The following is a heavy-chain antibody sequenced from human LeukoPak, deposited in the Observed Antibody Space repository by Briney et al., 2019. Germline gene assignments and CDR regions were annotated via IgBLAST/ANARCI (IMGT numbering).Heavy chain of an antibody. CDR2: ISYDGGNK. CDR1: GFTFSSYT. CDR3: ARAYYDILTDSPGDAFDI. J-gene: IGHJ3*02. Sequence: PGGSLRLSCVASGFTFSSYTIHWVRQAPGKGLEWVAVISYDGGNKYYADSVKGRFTISRDNSKNTLYLQINSLRPEDTALYYCARAYYDILTDSPGDAFDIWGLGTMVSVSS. D-gene: IGHD3-9*01. V-gene: IGHV3-30*04.